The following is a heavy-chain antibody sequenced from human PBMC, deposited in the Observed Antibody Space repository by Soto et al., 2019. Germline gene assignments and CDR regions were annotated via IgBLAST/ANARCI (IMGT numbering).Heavy chain of an antibody. Sequence: EVQLLESGGGLVQPGGSLRLSCAASGFTFSSYAMSWVRQAPGKGLEWVSAISGSGGSTYYADSGKGRFTISRDNSKNTLYLQMIRLRAEDTAVYYCAKAPTPPTYYYDSSGYSHTGWGQGTLVTVSS. CDR3: AKAPTPPTYYYDSSGYSHTG. D-gene: IGHD3-22*01. J-gene: IGHJ4*02. CDR2: ISGSGGST. V-gene: IGHV3-23*01. CDR1: GFTFSSYA.